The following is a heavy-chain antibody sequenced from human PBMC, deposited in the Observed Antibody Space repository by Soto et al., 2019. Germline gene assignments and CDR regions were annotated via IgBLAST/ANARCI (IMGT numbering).Heavy chain of an antibody. Sequence: EVQLLESGGGLVQPGGSLRLSCAASGFLSSNYAMGWVRQAPGPGLEWVSAISDSGVNTYYADSVKGRFTISRDNSKNALYLEMKSLRAGDTAVYYCIKEARGHSYASLWGQGTPVTVSS. V-gene: IGHV3-23*01. J-gene: IGHJ4*02. CDR1: GFLSSNYA. CDR3: IKEARGHSYASL. CDR2: ISDSGVNT. D-gene: IGHD3-16*01.